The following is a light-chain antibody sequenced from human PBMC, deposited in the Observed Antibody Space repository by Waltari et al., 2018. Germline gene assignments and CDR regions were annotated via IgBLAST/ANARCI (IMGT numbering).Light chain of an antibody. CDR1: QSVLYSANNKDY. CDR3: QQYYGVPLT. J-gene: IGKJ4*01. V-gene: IGKV4-1*01. CDR2: WAS. Sequence: DIVMTQSPDFLAVSLGERATINCKSSQSVLYSANNKDYLSWYQQKPGQPPKLLIYWASTRESWVPDRFSGSGSGTDFTLTISSLQAEDVAVYYCQQYYGVPLTFGGGTKVEIK.